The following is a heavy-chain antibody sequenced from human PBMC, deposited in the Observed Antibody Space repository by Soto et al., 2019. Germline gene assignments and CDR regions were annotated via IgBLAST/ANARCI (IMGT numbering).Heavy chain of an antibody. CDR3: ARDQESITDRILQY. Sequence: ASVKVSCKASGDTFASFGFSWVRQAPGQGLEWLGWISAYNGNTHYAQKVRDRVTLTSDTSTNTAYMELRSLTSDDTAVYYCARDQESITDRILQYWGQGTRVTVSS. J-gene: IGHJ4*02. CDR2: ISAYNGNT. V-gene: IGHV1-18*01. D-gene: IGHD3-10*01. CDR1: GDTFASFG.